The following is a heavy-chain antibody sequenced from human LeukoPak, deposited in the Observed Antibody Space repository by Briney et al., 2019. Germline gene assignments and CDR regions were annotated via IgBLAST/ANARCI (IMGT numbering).Heavy chain of an antibody. CDR3: ARDGTRGYSIY. Sequence: PGGSLRLSCAASGFTVSSNYMSWVHQAPGKGLEWVSVIYSGGSTYYADSVKGRFTISRDNSKNTLYLQMNSLRAEDTAVYYCARDGTRGYSIYWGQGTLVTVSS. V-gene: IGHV3-53*01. J-gene: IGHJ4*02. D-gene: IGHD5-18*01. CDR1: GFTVSSNY. CDR2: IYSGGST.